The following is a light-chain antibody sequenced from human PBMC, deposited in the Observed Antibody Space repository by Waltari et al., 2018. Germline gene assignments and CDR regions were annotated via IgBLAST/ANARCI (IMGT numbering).Light chain of an antibody. J-gene: IGLJ3*02. Sequence: QSVLTQSPSVSGAPGQRVTISCTGSSSNIGAGYDVHWYQQLPGTAPKLLIYGKSKRPAGVPDRCSGSKSGTSASLAITGLQAEDEADYYCQSYDSSLSAWVFGGGTKLTVL. CDR1: SSNIGAGYD. CDR3: QSYDSSLSAWV. V-gene: IGLV1-40*01. CDR2: GKS.